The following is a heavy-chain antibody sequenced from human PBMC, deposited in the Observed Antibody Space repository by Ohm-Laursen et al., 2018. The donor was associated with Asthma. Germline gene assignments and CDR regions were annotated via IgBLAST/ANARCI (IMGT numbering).Heavy chain of an antibody. CDR1: GFTSSSYW. J-gene: IGHJ4*02. CDR2: INQDGSEK. D-gene: IGHD1-26*01. Sequence: SLRLSCAASGFTSSSYWMSWVRQAPGKGLEWVGNINQDGSEKNYVDSVKGRFTISRDNAKNSLYLQMNSLRADDTAVYYCSSGGSFDYWGQGTLVTASS. V-gene: IGHV3-7*01. CDR3: SSGGSFDY.